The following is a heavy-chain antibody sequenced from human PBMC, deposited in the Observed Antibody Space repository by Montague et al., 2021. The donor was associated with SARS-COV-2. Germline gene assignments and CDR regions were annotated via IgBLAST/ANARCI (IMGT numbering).Heavy chain of an antibody. V-gene: IGHV4-39*01. J-gene: IGHJ3*02. D-gene: IGHD3-3*01. CDR3: ARHGLAGITIFGVVTPRGGFDI. Sequence: SETLSLTCTVSGGSISSSSYYWGWIRQPPGKGLEWIGSIYYSGSTYYNPSLKSRVTISLDTSKNQFSLKLSSVTAADMAVYYCARHGLAGITIFGVVTPRGGFDIWGQGTMVTVSS. CDR1: GGSISSSSYY. CDR2: IYYSGST.